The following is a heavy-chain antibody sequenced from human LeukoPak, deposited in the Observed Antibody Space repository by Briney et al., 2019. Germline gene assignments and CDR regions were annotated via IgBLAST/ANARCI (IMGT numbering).Heavy chain of an antibody. V-gene: IGHV4-34*01. J-gene: IGHJ4*02. CDR3: ARVPTVTFFDY. CDR2: INHSEST. Sequence: PSETLSLTCAVYGGSFSGYYWSWIRQPPGKGLEWIGEINHSESTNYKSSLKSRVTISVDTSKNQFSLKLSSVTAADTAVYYCARVPTVTFFDYWGQGTLVTVSS. D-gene: IGHD4-17*01. CDR1: GGSFSGYY.